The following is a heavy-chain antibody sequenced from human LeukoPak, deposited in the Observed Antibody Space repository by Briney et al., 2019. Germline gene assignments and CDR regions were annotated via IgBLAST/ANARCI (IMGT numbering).Heavy chain of an antibody. J-gene: IGHJ6*03. D-gene: IGHD2-21*01. CDR3: AREQGWGSEYYYYMDV. Sequence: KPSETLSLTCTVSGGSISSGGYYWSWIRQPPGKGLEWIGYIYHSGSTYYNPSLKSRVTMSVDRSKNQFSLKLSSVTAADTAVYYCAREQGWGSEYYYYMDVWGKGTTVTVSS. CDR1: GGSISSGGYY. CDR2: IYHSGST. V-gene: IGHV4-30-2*01.